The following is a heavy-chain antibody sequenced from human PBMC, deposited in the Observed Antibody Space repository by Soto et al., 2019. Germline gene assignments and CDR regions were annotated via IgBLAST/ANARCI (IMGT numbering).Heavy chain of an antibody. CDR1: GFTFSSYA. D-gene: IGHD7-27*01. CDR2: ISGSGGIT. J-gene: IGHJ4*02. V-gene: IGHV3-23*01. CDR3: AGSNWGSWFDY. Sequence: EVPLLESGGGLVQPGGSLRLSCAASGFTFSSYAMSWVRQAPGKGLEWVSAISGSGGITYYADSVKGRFNISRDNSKNTLYLQMNSLRAEDTAVYYGAGSNWGSWFDYWGQGTLVTVSS.